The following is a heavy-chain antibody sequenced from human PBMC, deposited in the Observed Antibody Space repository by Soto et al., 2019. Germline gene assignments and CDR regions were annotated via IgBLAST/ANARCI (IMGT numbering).Heavy chain of an antibody. CDR1: GGSFSGYY. V-gene: IGHV4-34*01. CDR2: INHSGST. Sequence: SETLSLTCAVYGGSFSGYYWSWIRQPPGKGLEWIGEINHSGSTNYNPSLKSRVTISVDTSKNQFSLKLSSVTAADTAVYYCANEPLLIPFVYWGQGTLVTVSS. J-gene: IGHJ4*02. CDR3: ANEPLLIPFVY. D-gene: IGHD3-10*01.